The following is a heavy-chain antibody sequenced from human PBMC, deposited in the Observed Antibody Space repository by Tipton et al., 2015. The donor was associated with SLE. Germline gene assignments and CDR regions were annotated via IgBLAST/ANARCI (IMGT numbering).Heavy chain of an antibody. CDR1: GEFISSNNYY. CDR3: ARDSTDYYDSGRSPSRFVY. Sequence: TLSLTCSVSGEFISSNNYYWGWIRQSPGKDLEWIGSINRSGNTHYNPSLKSRVTISVDTSKNQFSLNLTSVTAADTAVYYCARDSTDYYDSGRSPSRFVYWGQGTLLIVSA. J-gene: IGHJ4*02. CDR2: INRSGNT. V-gene: IGHV4-39*07. D-gene: IGHD3-10*01.